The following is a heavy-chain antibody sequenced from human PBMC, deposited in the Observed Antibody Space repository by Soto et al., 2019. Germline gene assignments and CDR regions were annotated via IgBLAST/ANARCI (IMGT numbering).Heavy chain of an antibody. D-gene: IGHD3-10*01. Sequence: SQTLSLTCAISGDSVSSNSAAWNWIRQSPSRGLEWLGRTYYRSKWYNDYAVSVKSRITINPDTSKNQFSLQLNSATPEDTAVYYCARERLLWFGELPPPLDYWGQGTLVTVSS. J-gene: IGHJ4*02. CDR2: TYYRSKWYN. CDR3: ARERLLWFGELPPPLDY. CDR1: GDSVSSNSAA. V-gene: IGHV6-1*01.